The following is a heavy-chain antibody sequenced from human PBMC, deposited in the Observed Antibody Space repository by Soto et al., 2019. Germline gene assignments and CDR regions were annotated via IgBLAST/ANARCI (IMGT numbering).Heavy chain of an antibody. J-gene: IGHJ4*01. Sequence: QVQLVQSGAEVKKPGSSVNVSCKASGGTFSNHLISWVRQAPGHGLEWMGTIIPLFGILNYAQKLQGRVTISADKSTSTAYMELSSLRSDDTAVYYCASGSLYGSGSYPVDYWGQRTLVTVSS. V-gene: IGHV1-69*02. CDR2: IIPLFGIL. CDR3: ASGSLYGSGSYPVDY. D-gene: IGHD3-10*01. CDR1: GGTFSNHL.